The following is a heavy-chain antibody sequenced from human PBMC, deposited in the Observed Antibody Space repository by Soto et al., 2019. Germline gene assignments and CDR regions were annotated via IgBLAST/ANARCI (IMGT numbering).Heavy chain of an antibody. CDR1: GYTFTIYD. J-gene: IGHJ3*02. CDR3: ARDGEWLQTAFDI. D-gene: IGHD5-12*01. CDR2: INPSGGST. Sequence: ASVKVACKTSGYTFTIYDMDLVRQAPGQGLEWMGIINPSGGSTSYAQKFQGRVTMTRDTSTSTVYMELSSLRSEDTAVYYCARDGEWLQTAFDIWGQGTMVTVSS. V-gene: IGHV1-46*01.